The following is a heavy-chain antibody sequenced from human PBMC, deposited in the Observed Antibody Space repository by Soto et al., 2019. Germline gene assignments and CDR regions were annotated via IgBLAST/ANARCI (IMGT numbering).Heavy chain of an antibody. J-gene: IGHJ4*02. CDR3: AKGRSGSSTSCYNY. D-gene: IGHD2-2*02. CDR2: ISDSGGNT. CDR1: GFTFSSYA. Sequence: PGGSLRLSCAVSGFTFSSYAMSWVRQAPGKGLEWVSGISDSGGNTYYADSVKGRFTISRDKSKNTLYLQLNSLSPEDTAVYYCAKGRSGSSTSCYNYWGQGTLVTVSS. V-gene: IGHV3-23*01.